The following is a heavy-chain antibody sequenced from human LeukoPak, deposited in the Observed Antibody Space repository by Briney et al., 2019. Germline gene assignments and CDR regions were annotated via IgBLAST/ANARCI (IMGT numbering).Heavy chain of an antibody. CDR1: GGSFSGYY. J-gene: IGHJ4*02. Sequence: SETLSLTCAVYGGSFSGYYWGWIRQPPGKGLEWIGSIYYSGSTYYNPSLKSRVTISVDTSKNQFSLKLSSVTAADTAVYYCARDVGHRYYDSSGYPDYWGQGTLVTVSS. D-gene: IGHD3-22*01. CDR2: IYYSGST. V-gene: IGHV4-34*01. CDR3: ARDVGHRYYDSSGYPDY.